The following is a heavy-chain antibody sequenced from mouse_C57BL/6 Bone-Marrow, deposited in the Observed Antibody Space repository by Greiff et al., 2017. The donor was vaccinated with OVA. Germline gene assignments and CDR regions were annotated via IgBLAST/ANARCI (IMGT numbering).Heavy chain of an antibody. CDR2: INPYNGGT. J-gene: IGHJ1*03. CDR3: ARGGIYYYGWYFDV. Sequence: EVQLQQSGPVLVKPGASVKMSCKASGYTFPDYYMNWVKQSHGKSLEWIGVINPYNGGTSYNQKFKGKATLTVDKSSSTAYMELNSLTSEDSAVYYCARGGIYYYGWYFDVWGTGTTVTVSS. D-gene: IGHD1-1*01. CDR1: GYTFPDYY. V-gene: IGHV1-19*01.